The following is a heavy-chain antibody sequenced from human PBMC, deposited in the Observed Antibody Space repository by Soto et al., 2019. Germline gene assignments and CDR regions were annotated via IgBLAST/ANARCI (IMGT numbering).Heavy chain of an antibody. CDR1: GFSFSSCV. J-gene: IGHJ4*02. CDR2: ITKSGDT. V-gene: IGHV3-23*01. D-gene: IGHD6-13*01. Sequence: EVHLLESGGGLVQPGESLRLSCETSGFSFSSCVMTWVRQAPGKGLEWVSVITKSGDTDYADSVKGRFTISRDNSRNAVYLQMNSPRAEDTAVYYCAKGLLNGRWYAADWGQGTLVTVSS. CDR3: AKGLLNGRWYAAD.